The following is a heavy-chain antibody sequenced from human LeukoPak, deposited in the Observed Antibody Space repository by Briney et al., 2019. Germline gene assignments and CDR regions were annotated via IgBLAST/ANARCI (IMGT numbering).Heavy chain of an antibody. CDR2: IYHSGST. CDR3: ARQIGRYYGGYFDY. CDR1: GYSISSGYY. J-gene: IGHJ4*02. V-gene: IGHV4-38-2*01. Sequence: SETLSLTCAVSGYSISSGYYWGWIRQPPGKGLEWIGSIYHSGSTYYNPSLKSRVTISVDTSKKQFSLKLSSVTAEGAAVYYCARQIGRYYGGYFDYWGQGTLVTVSS. D-gene: IGHD1-26*01.